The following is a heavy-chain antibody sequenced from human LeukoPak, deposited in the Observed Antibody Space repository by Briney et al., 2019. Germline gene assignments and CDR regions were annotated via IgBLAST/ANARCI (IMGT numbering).Heavy chain of an antibody. CDR1: GYTFAGYY. J-gene: IGHJ4*02. CDR3: ATATTTHPN. D-gene: IGHD4-11*01. Sequence: ASVKVSCKASGYTFAGYYMHWVRQAPGQGLEWMGRINPNSGGTNYAQKFQGRVTMTRDTSISTAYMELSSLRSEDTAVYYCATATTTHPNWGQGTLVTVSS. V-gene: IGHV1-2*06. CDR2: INPNSGGT.